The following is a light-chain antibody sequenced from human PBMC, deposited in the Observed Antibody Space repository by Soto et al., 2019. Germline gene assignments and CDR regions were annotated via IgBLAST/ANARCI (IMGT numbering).Light chain of an antibody. J-gene: IGKJ5*01. V-gene: IGKV3D-20*02. Sequence: EIVLTQSPGILSLSPGERASLSCGASQSLSSNFLAWYQQKPGQAPRLLIYGASSRATGVPARFSGSGSGTDFTLTISSLEPEDFALYYCQQRNNWPPITFGQGTRREIK. CDR2: GAS. CDR3: QQRNNWPPIT. CDR1: QSLSSN.